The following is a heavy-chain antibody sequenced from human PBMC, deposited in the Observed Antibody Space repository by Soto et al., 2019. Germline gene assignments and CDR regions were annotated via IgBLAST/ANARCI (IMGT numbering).Heavy chain of an antibody. J-gene: IGHJ4*02. V-gene: IGHV1-2*02. CDR1: GYTFTGYY. Sequence: ASVKVSCKASGYTFTGYYMHWVRQAPGQGLEWMGWINPNSGGTNCAQKFQGRVTMTRDTSISTAYMELRSVTAADTAVYYCARNLPAATSEVVFDSWGLGTLVTVSS. CDR2: INPNSGGT. D-gene: IGHD6-13*01. CDR3: ARNLPAATSEVVFDS.